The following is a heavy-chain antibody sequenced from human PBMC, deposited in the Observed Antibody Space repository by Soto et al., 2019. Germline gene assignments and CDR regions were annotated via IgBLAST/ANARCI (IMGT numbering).Heavy chain of an antibody. J-gene: IGHJ4*02. CDR3: ARDLTMIVVGPYYFDY. V-gene: IGHV3-30-3*01. D-gene: IGHD3-22*01. CDR2: ISYDGSKK. Sequence: QTGGSLRLSCAASGFTFSSYAMHWVRQAPGKGLEWVSVISYDGSKKYYADSVKGRFTISRDNSKNTLYLQMNSLRAEDTAVYYCARDLTMIVVGPYYFDYWGQGTLVTVS. CDR1: GFTFSSYA.